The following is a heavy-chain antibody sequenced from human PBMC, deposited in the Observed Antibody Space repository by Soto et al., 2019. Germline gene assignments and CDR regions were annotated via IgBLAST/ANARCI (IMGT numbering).Heavy chain of an antibody. V-gene: IGHV4-30-4*08. CDR2: IYYSGST. CDR1: GGCVYSSDYY. D-gene: IGHD3-22*01. J-gene: IGHJ5*02. Sequence: SETVSLTCIVSGGCVYSSDYYWGWIRQPPGKGLEWIGCIYYSGSTYYNPSLKSRVTISVDTSKNQFSLKLSSVTAADTAVYYCCGYYDSSGYYPPDDWFAPWGQGTLVTVSS. CDR3: CGYYDSSGYYPPDDWFAP.